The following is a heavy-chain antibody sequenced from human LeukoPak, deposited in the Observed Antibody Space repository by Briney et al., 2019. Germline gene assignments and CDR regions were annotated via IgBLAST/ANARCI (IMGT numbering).Heavy chain of an antibody. CDR3: ARGRGYYYDSSGYHGGSWFDP. V-gene: IGHV3-13*01. D-gene: IGHD3-22*01. CDR2: IGTAGDT. CDR1: GFTFSSYD. J-gene: IGHJ5*02. Sequence: GGSLRLSCAASGFTFSSYDMHWVRQATGKGLEWVSAIGTAGDTYYTGSVKGRFTISRENAKNSLYLQMNSLRAGDTAVYYCARGRGYYYDSSGYHGGSWFDPWGQGTLVTVSS.